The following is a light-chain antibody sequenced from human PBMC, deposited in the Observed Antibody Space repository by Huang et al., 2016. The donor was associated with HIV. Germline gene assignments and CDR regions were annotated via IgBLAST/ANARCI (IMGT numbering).Light chain of an antibody. CDR1: QSLVYSDANTY. Sequence: DVVMTQSPLSLPVTLGQPASISCRSSQSLVYSDANTYLNWFQQRPGQSPRRLIYKVSNRDSGVPDRCSGSGSGTDFTLKISRVEAEDVGVYYCMQGTHWPLTVGGGTKVEIK. CDR2: KVS. V-gene: IGKV2-30*01. CDR3: MQGTHWPLT. J-gene: IGKJ4*01.